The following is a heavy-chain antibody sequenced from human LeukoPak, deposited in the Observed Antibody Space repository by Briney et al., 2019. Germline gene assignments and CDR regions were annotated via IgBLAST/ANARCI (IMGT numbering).Heavy chain of an antibody. V-gene: IGHV3-33*06. J-gene: IGHJ5*02. Sequence: GRSLRLSCAASGFTFSSYGIHWVRQAPGKGLEWVAVIWYDGSKKYYADSVKGRCTISRDNSKNTVDLQMNSLRAEDTAVYYCAKGGPSSWSWFDPWGQGTLVIVSS. CDR2: IWYDGSKK. CDR1: GFTFSSYG. CDR3: AKGGPSSWSWFDP. D-gene: IGHD6-13*01.